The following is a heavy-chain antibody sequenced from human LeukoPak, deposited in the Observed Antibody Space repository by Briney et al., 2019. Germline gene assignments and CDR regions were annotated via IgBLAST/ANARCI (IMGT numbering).Heavy chain of an antibody. CDR1: GFTFSSYW. D-gene: IGHD2-21*01. J-gene: IGHJ4*02. V-gene: IGHV3-7*01. Sequence: GGSLRLSCTASGFTFSSYWMSWVRQAPGKGLEWVANIKEDGSEENYAESVKGRFTISRDNAKNSLYLHMNSLRAEDTAFYYCARDIVGPADWGQGTLVTVSS. CDR3: ARDIVGPAD. CDR2: IKEDGSEE.